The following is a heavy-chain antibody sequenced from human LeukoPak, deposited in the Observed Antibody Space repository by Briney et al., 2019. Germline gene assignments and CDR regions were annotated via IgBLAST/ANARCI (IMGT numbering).Heavy chain of an antibody. J-gene: IGHJ4*02. CDR2: ISSSSSTI. CDR1: GFTVSSNY. Sequence: GGSLRLSCAASGFTVSSNYMSWVRQAPGKGLEWVSYISSSSSTIYYADSVKGRFTISRDNAKNSLYLQMNSLRAEDTAVYYCARDRRGSSLEGWGQGTLVTVSS. CDR3: ARDRRGSSLEG. V-gene: IGHV3-48*01. D-gene: IGHD1-26*01.